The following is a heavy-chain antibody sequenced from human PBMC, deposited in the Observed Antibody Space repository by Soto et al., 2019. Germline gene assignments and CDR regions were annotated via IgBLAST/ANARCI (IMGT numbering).Heavy chain of an antibody. Sequence: ASVKVSCKASGYTFTSYGISWVRQAPGQGLEWMGWISAYNGNTNYAQKLQGRVTMTTDTSTSTAYMELRSLRSDDTAVYYCALGDYDSSGYYYVSDYYYYGMDVCGQGTTVTVSS. CDR1: GYTFTSYG. CDR3: ALGDYDSSGYYYVSDYYYYGMDV. J-gene: IGHJ6*02. D-gene: IGHD3-22*01. V-gene: IGHV1-18*04. CDR2: ISAYNGNT.